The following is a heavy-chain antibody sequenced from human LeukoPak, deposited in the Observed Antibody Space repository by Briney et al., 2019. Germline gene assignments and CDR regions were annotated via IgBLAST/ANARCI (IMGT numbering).Heavy chain of an antibody. J-gene: IGHJ6*03. CDR2: IIPIFGTA. D-gene: IGHD6-13*01. CDR3: ARGKCGRAAAGYYYYMDV. CDR1: GGTFSSYA. V-gene: IGHV1-69*05. Sequence: GASVKVSCKASGGTFSSYAISWVRQAPGQGLEWMGGIIPIFGTANYAQKFQGRVTITTDESTSTAYMELSSLRSEDTAVYYCARGKCGRAAAGYYYYMDVWGKGTTVTVSS.